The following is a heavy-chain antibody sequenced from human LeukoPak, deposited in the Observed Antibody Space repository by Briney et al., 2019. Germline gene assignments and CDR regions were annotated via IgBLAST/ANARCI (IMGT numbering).Heavy chain of an antibody. CDR1: GFTLSIYA. D-gene: IGHD2-2*01. J-gene: IGHJ4*02. Sequence: PGGSLGLSCAASGFTLSIYAMNWVRQAPGKGLEWVAVISAYGNLKWTADSVKGRFTISRDNSKNTLYLQMNSLRAEDTAVYYCVREDPYIVALPADGRYFDCWGQGTLVAVSS. CDR2: ISAYGNLK. CDR3: VREDPYIVALPADGRYFDC. V-gene: IGHV3-30-3*01.